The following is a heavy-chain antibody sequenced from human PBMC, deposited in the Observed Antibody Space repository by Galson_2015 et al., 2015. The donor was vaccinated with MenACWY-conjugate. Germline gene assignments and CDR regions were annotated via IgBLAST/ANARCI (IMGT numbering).Heavy chain of an antibody. Sequence: QSGAEVKKPGESLKISCKGSGYTFTTYWIGWVRQLPGKGLEWMGLISPGDSETRYSPAFQGQATISADKSISTAYVQWDSLQASDTAMYYCARHPPGGRGRDVWGQGTTVTVSS. CDR3: ARHPPGGRGRDV. CDR1: GYTFTTYW. V-gene: IGHV5-51*01. CDR2: ISPGDSET. D-gene: IGHD1-26*01. J-gene: IGHJ6*02.